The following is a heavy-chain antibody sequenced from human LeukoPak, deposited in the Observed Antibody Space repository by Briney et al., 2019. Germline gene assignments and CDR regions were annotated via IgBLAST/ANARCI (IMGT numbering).Heavy chain of an antibody. CDR3: ARHPGVWFGNFYYYYYYMDV. Sequence: SETLSLTCTLNNDFINSAYYWGWVRQPPGKGLEWIGDIHRGGGTHYNPSLKSRGSISVDTSRNQFSLKLSSVTATDTAVYYCARHPGVWFGNFYYYYYYMDVWGKGTTVTVSS. J-gene: IGHJ6*03. D-gene: IGHD3-10*01. CDR1: NDFINSAYY. V-gene: IGHV4-38-2*02. CDR2: IHRGGGT.